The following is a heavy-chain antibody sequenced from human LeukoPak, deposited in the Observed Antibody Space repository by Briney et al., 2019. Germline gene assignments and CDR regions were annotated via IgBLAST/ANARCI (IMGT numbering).Heavy chain of an antibody. CDR1: GYTFTSYD. CDR2: MNPNSGST. V-gene: IGHV1-8*03. Sequence: ASVKVSCKASGYTFTSYDINWVRQATGQGLEWMGWMNPNSGSTGYAQKFQGRVTITRNTSISTAYMELSSLRSEDTAVYYCARAGRVFTYYYYYMDVWGKGPRSPSP. J-gene: IGHJ6*03. CDR3: ARAGRVFTYYYYYMDV. D-gene: IGHD1-1*01.